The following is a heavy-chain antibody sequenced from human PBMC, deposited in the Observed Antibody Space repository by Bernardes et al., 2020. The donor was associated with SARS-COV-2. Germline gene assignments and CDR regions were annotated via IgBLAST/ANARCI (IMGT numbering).Heavy chain of an antibody. CDR1: GFSLHSYS. J-gene: IGHJ4*02. CDR3: ARDREDTAMAPIDY. CDR2: ISSSGRTK. Sequence: AGSLILSCVVSGFSLHSYSVKWVRQAPGKGLQWISYISSSGRTKYYADAVEGRFTISKDNAENSVFLQMNSLRVEDTAIYYCARDREDTAMAPIDYWGQGTLVTVSS. D-gene: IGHD5-18*01. V-gene: IGHV3-48*01.